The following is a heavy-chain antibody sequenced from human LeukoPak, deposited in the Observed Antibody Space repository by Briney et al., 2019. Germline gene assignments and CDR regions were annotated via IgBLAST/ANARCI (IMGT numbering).Heavy chain of an antibody. CDR2: IYSGGST. J-gene: IGHJ6*02. Sequence: GGSLRLSCAASGFTVSSNYMSWVRQAPGKGLEWVSVIYSGGSTYYADSVKGRFTISRDNSKNTLYLQMNSLRAEDTAVYYCARADPRSYYDSSSYFYPMDVWGQGTTVTVSS. V-gene: IGHV3-66*01. CDR1: GFTVSSNY. CDR3: ARADPRSYYDSSSYFYPMDV. D-gene: IGHD3-22*01.